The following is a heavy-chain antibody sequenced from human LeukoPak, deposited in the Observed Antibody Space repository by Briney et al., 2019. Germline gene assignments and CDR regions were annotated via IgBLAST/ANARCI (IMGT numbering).Heavy chain of an antibody. CDR1: GFTFNSFA. CDR3: AKDGAGYSSSWSDY. V-gene: IGHV3-64*04. D-gene: IGHD6-13*01. Sequence: GGSLRLSCSASGFTFNSFAIHWVRQAPGKGLEYVSVISGNGGSTYYADSVKGRFTISRDNSKNTLYLQMNSLRAEDTAVYYCAKDGAGYSSSWSDYWGQGTLVTVSS. J-gene: IGHJ4*02. CDR2: ISGNGGST.